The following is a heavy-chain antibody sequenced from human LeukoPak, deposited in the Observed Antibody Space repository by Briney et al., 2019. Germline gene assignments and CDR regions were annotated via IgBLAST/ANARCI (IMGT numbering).Heavy chain of an antibody. Sequence: ASVKVSCKVSGYTFTSYGISWVRQAPGQGLEWMGWISAYNGNTNYAQKLQGRVTMTTDTSTSTAYMELRSLRSDDTAVYYCARELTYYYDSSGYKYYYYYYMDVWGKGTTVTVSS. D-gene: IGHD3-22*01. V-gene: IGHV1-18*01. CDR3: ARELTYYYDSSGYKYYYYYYMDV. CDR2: ISAYNGNT. CDR1: GYTFTSYG. J-gene: IGHJ6*03.